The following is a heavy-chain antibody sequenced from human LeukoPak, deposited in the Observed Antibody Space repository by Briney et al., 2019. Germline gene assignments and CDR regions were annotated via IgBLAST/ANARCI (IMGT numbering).Heavy chain of an antibody. CDR1: GFTFSDYY. J-gene: IGHJ4*02. V-gene: IGHV3-23*01. CDR3: AKGGYDYVEVGYFDY. Sequence: GGSLRLSCAASGFTFSDYYMSWIRQAPGKGLEWVSHIIGSVPSTFYAESVKGRFTISRDNSKNTLYLQMNSLRADDTAVYYCAKGGYDYVEVGYFDYWGQGVLVTVSS. CDR2: IIGSVPST. D-gene: IGHD5-12*01.